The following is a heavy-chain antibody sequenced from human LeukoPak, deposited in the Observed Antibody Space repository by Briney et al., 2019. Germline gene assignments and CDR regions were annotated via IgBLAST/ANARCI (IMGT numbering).Heavy chain of an antibody. CDR2: IKRDGSEK. D-gene: IGHD4-17*01. CDR1: GFTFSSYW. V-gene: IGHV3-7*03. J-gene: IGHJ4*02. Sequence: GGSLRLSCAASGFTFSSYWMTWVRQAPGKGLEWVANIKRDGSEKHYVDSVKGRFTISRDNAKNSMFLQMNSLRAEDTAVYYCARDRYGDYVVDYWGQGTLVTVSS. CDR3: ARDRYGDYVVDY.